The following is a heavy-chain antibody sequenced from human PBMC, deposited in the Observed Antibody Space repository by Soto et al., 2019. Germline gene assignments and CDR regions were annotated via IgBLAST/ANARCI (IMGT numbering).Heavy chain of an antibody. J-gene: IGHJ4*02. Sequence: GGSLRLSCAASGFTFSGYAMSWVRQAPEKWLEWVPAIRGSGGSTYYADSVKGWFTISRDNSKNTLYLQMTSLRAEETDVYYCANTRPDAAADYWGQGTLVTVSS. V-gene: IGHV3-23*01. D-gene: IGHD6-13*01. CDR3: ANTRPDAAADY. CDR2: IRGSGGST. CDR1: GFTFSGYA.